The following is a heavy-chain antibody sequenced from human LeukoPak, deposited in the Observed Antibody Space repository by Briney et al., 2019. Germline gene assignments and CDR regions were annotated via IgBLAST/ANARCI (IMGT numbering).Heavy chain of an antibody. V-gene: IGHV3-30*18. J-gene: IGHJ4*02. D-gene: IGHD4-17*01. CDR3: AKVIMTTVTTLGLYFDS. CDR2: ISYDGTNR. CDR1: GFTFSNYG. Sequence: PGGSLRLSCAASGFTFSNYGMHWVRQAPGKGLEWVAVISYDGTNRYYADSVKGRFTISRDNSKNTLYLQMNSLRAEDTAVYYCAKVIMTTVTTLGLYFDSWGQGALVTVSS.